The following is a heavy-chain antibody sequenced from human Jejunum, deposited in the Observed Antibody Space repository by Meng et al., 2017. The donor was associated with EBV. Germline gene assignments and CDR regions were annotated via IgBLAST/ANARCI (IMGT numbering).Heavy chain of an antibody. J-gene: IGHJ5*02. CDR1: GGSISSSNW. V-gene: IGHV4-4*02. D-gene: IGHD1-26*01. CDR3: ARDGGPSGSYAYWFDP. CDR2: IFHIGTT. Sequence: QRHRSGPGLGKPLGTPSLTCAVSGGSISSSNWWSWVRQPPGKGPEWIGEIFHIGTTNYNPTLKSRVTMSVDKSKNHFSLKLTSVTAADTAVYYCARDGGPSGSYAYWFDPWGQGTLVTVSS.